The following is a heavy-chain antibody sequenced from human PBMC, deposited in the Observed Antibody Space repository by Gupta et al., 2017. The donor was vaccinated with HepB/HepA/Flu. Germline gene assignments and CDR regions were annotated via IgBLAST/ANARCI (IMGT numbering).Heavy chain of an antibody. CDR1: GFPFSVYG. V-gene: IGHV3-33*01. CDR3: ARDLETGRYVDY. D-gene: IGHD2-2*01. CDR2: IGHDGTYK. J-gene: IGHJ4*02. Sequence: VQLGESGGGVVQPGKSLRLSCEASGFPFSVYGMHWVRQSSGKGLEWVAIIGHDGTYKVYADSVKGRFTISRDNSKNTLFLEMDRLTAEDTAMYFCARDLETGRYVDYWGQGTLVIVAS.